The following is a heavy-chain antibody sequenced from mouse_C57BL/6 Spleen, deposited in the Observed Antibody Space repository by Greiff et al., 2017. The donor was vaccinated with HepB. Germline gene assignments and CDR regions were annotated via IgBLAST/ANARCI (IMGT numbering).Heavy chain of an antibody. D-gene: IGHD1-1*02. CDR1: GYTFTDYY. J-gene: IGHJ1*03. CDR2: INPYNGDT. V-gene: IGHV1-19*01. CDR3: ARSGIYSYWFFDV. Sequence: EVQVVESGPVLVKPGASVKMSSKASGYTFTDYYMNWVKQSHGKSLEWIGVINPYNGDTSYNQKFKGKATLTVDKSFSTAYMELNSLTSEDSAVYYGARSGIYSYWFFDVWGTGTTVTVSS.